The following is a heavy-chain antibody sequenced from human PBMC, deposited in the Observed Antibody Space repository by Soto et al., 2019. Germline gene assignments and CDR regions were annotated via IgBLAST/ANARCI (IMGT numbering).Heavy chain of an antibody. D-gene: IGHD2-2*02. Sequence: GGSLRLSCAASGFTFSSYGMHWVRQAPGKGLEWVAVISYDGSNKYYADSVKGRFTISRDNSKNTLYLQMNSLRAEDTAVYYCAKDVVVVPAAINYYYYGMDVWGQGTTVTVSS. CDR1: GFTFSSYG. CDR2: ISYDGSNK. V-gene: IGHV3-30*18. J-gene: IGHJ6*02. CDR3: AKDVVVVPAAINYYYYGMDV.